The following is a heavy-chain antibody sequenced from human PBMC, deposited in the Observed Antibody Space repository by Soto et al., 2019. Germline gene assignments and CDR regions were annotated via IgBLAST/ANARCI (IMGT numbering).Heavy chain of an antibody. CDR1: GGTFSSYA. Sequence: QVQLVQSGAEVKKPGSSVKVSCKASGGTFSSYAISWVRQAPGRGLEWMGEIIPIFGTATYAQNFQGRVPLTADESTSTAYMERSSLRAEDTAVYYCARDRGPSSGYYPYWFDPWGQGTLVTVSS. V-gene: IGHV1-69*12. J-gene: IGHJ5*02. CDR3: ARDRGPSSGYYPYWFDP. CDR2: IIPIFGTA. D-gene: IGHD3-22*01.